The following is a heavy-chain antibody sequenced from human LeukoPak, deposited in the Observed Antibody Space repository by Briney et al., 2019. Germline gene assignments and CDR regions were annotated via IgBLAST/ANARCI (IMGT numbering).Heavy chain of an antibody. CDR3: AREWVRLRLVDY. CDR1: GGSISSGSYY. Sequence: SETLSLTCTVSGGSISSGSYYWSWIRQPAGKGLEWIGRIYTSGSTNYNPSLKSRVTISVDTPKNQFSLKLSSVTAADTAVYYCAREWVRLRLVDYWGQGTLVTVSS. D-gene: IGHD5-12*01. CDR2: IYTSGST. V-gene: IGHV4-61*02. J-gene: IGHJ4*02.